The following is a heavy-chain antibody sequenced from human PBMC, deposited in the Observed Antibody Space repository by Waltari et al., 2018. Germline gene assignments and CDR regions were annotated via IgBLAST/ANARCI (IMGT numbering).Heavy chain of an antibody. Sequence: EVLLVESGGGLVQPGGSMKVSCVASGFTFSTSAINWVSLGPGKWLQWVSDIGPGVMTIDYADSMNARFTVSRDKTRNTVYLQLNNLRVEDTAVYYCVRPRGQEPRGDPWGQGTLVTVSS. CDR1: GFTFSTSA. D-gene: IGHD1-26*01. CDR2: IGPGVMTI. J-gene: IGHJ5*02. V-gene: IGHV3-48*03. CDR3: VRPRGQEPRGDP.